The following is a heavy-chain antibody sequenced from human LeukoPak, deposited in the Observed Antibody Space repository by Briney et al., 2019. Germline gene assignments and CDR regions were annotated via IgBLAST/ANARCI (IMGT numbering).Heavy chain of an antibody. CDR2: ISYDGSNK. D-gene: IGHD3-22*01. V-gene: IGHV3-30-3*01. CDR1: GFTFSSYA. CDR3: AKADGSPSGAFDI. J-gene: IGHJ3*02. Sequence: GRSLRLSCAASGFTFSSYAMHWFRQAPGKGLEWVAVISYDGSNKYYADSVKGRFTISRDNSKNTLYLQMNSLGAEDTAVYYCAKADGSPSGAFDIWGQGTMVTVSS.